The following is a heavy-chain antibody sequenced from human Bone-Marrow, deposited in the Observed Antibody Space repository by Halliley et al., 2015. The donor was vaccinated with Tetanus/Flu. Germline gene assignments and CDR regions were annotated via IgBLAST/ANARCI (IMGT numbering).Heavy chain of an antibody. J-gene: IGHJ4*02. CDR3: ARVGLGISALDY. Sequence: LRLSCSVSGASIGSSYWGWIRQSPGEGLEWIGYIYYSGCTNYNPSLRSRVTILVDTSKSQFSLRLMSVTTADTAVYYCARVGLGISALDYWGQGILVTVSS. CDR2: IYYSGCT. D-gene: IGHD7-27*01. CDR1: GASIGSSY. V-gene: IGHV4-59*01.